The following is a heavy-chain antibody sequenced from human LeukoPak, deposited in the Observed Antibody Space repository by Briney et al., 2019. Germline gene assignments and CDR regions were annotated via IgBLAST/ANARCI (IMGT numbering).Heavy chain of an antibody. CDR2: ISAYNDNT. Sequence: ASVKVSCKASGYTFTSYGIRWVRQAPGQGLEWMGWISAYNDNTNYAQKLQGRVTMTTGTSMSTAYMELRSLRSDDTAVYYCARDGPDYDFWSGYSDPKFDYWGQGTLVTVSS. CDR3: ARDGPDYDFWSGYSDPKFDY. J-gene: IGHJ4*02. V-gene: IGHV1-18*01. CDR1: GYTFTSYG. D-gene: IGHD3-3*01.